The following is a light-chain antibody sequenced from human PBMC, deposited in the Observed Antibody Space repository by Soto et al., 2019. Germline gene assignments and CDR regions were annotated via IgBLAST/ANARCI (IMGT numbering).Light chain of an antibody. V-gene: IGKV3-11*01. CDR3: QQRSNWPLIT. CDR1: QSVSNNY. J-gene: IGKJ5*01. Sequence: IVLTQSPGTLSLSPVERATLSCRASQSVSNNYLAWYHQKPGQAPRLLISGASTRATGIPARFSGSGSGTDFTLTIRSLEPEDFAVYYCQQRSNWPLITFGQGTRLEI. CDR2: GAS.